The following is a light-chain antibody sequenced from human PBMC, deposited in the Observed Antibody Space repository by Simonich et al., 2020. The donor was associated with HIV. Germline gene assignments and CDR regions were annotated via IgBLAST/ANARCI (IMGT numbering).Light chain of an antibody. CDR2: GAS. CDR3: QQYNNWPYT. V-gene: IGKV3-15*01. J-gene: IGKJ2*01. Sequence: EIVMTQSPATLSVSPGERATLSCRAGQCVGSRLAWYQQKPGQAPMLIIYGASIRATAFPARFSGSGSGTEFTLTISSMQSEDFAVYYCQQYNNWPYTFGQGTKLEIK. CDR1: QCVGSR.